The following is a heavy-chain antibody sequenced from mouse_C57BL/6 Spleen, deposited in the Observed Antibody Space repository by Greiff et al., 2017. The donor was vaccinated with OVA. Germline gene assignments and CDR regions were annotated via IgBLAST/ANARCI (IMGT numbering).Heavy chain of an antibody. Sequence: QVQLQQPGAELVKPGASVKLSCKASGYTFTSYWMHWVKQRPGRGLEWIGRIDPKSGGTKYNEKFKSKATLTVDKPSSTAYMQLSSLTSEDSAVYYCARSDGYYRWYFDVWGTGTTVTVSS. CDR1: GYTFTSYW. CDR3: ARSDGYYRWYFDV. CDR2: IDPKSGGT. D-gene: IGHD2-3*01. J-gene: IGHJ1*03. V-gene: IGHV1-72*01.